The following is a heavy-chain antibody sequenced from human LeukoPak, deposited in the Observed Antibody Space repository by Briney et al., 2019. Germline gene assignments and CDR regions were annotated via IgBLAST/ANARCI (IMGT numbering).Heavy chain of an antibody. CDR1: GFTFSNNG. CDR2: ISDGGDTT. Sequence: AGGSLRLSCAASGFTFSNNGMTWVRQAPGKGMEWVTGISDGGDTTYDAGSVKGRFTVSRDNSKNILYLQMNSLGAEDTAIYYCAKTQGFFDHWGQGSLVTVSS. V-gene: IGHV3-23*01. J-gene: IGHJ4*02. CDR3: AKTQGFFDH.